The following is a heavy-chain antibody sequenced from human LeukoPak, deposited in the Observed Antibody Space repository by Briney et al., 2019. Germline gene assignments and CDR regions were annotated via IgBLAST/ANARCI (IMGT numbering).Heavy chain of an antibody. CDR1: GGTFSSYA. Sequence: ASVKVSCKASGGTFSSYAISWVRQAPGQGLEWMGGIIPIFGTANYAQKFQGRVTITADESTSTAYMELSSLRAEDTAIYYCARDHGLEMIARRGFDFWGQGTLVTVSS. CDR3: ARDHGLEMIARRGFDF. J-gene: IGHJ4*02. CDR2: IIPIFGTA. D-gene: IGHD5-24*01. V-gene: IGHV1-69*13.